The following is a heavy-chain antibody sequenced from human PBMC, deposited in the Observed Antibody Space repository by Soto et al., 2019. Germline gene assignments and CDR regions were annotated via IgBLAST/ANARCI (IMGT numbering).Heavy chain of an antibody. Sequence: ASVKVSCKASGYTFTRYYMHWVRQAPGQGLEWMGMINPSGGSTTYAQNFQGRVTMTRDTSTSTIYMDLSSLRSEDTAVYYCTRTLTPNPAEYFQHWGQGTLVTVPS. J-gene: IGHJ1*01. CDR2: INPSGGST. CDR3: TRTLTPNPAEYFQH. V-gene: IGHV1-46*03. D-gene: IGHD3-16*01. CDR1: GYTFTRYY.